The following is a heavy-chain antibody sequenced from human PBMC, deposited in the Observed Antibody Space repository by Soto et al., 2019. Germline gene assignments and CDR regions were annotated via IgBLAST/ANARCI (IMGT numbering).Heavy chain of an antibody. J-gene: IGHJ4*02. CDR3: ARDDAYCGGDCPVVDY. Sequence: GVSVKVSCKASGGTFSSYTISWVRQAPGQGLEWMGRIIPILGIANYAQKFQGRVTITADKSTSTAYMELSSLRSEDTAVYYCARDDAYCGGDCPVVDYWGQGTLVTVSS. CDR1: GGTFSSYT. V-gene: IGHV1-69*04. CDR2: IIPILGIA. D-gene: IGHD2-21*01.